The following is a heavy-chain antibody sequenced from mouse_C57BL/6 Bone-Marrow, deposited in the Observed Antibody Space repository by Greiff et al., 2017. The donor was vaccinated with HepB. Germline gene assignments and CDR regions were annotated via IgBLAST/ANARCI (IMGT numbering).Heavy chain of an antibody. J-gene: IGHJ3*01. D-gene: IGHD3-3*01. CDR2: ISSGSSTI. CDR1: GFTFSDYG. CDR3: ARGTGVFAY. Sequence: EVKLMESGGGLVKPGGSLKLSCAASGFTFSDYGMHWVRQAPEKGLEWVAYISSGSSTIYYADTVKGRFTISRDNAKNTLFLQMTSLRSEDTAMYYCARGTGVFAYWGQGTLVTVSA. V-gene: IGHV5-17*01.